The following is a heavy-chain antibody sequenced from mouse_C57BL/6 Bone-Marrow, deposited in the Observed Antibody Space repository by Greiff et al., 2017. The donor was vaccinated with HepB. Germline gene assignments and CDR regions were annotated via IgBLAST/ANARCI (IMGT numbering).Heavy chain of an antibody. CDR1: GYTFTDYY. Sequence: VQLQESGPELVKPGASVKISCKASGYTFTDYYINWVKQRPGQGLEWIGWIFPGSGSTYYNEKFKGKATLTVDKSSSTAYMLLSSLTSEDSAVYFCARSRVYYYGSSYVPFAYWGQGTLVTVSA. CDR2: IFPGSGST. CDR3: ARSRVYYYGSSYVPFAY. J-gene: IGHJ3*01. V-gene: IGHV1-75*01. D-gene: IGHD1-1*01.